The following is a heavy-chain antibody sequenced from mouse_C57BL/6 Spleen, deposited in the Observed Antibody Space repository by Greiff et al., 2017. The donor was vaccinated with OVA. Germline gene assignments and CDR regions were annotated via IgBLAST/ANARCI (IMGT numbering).Heavy chain of an antibody. CDR3: ARSNYGSREYYAMDY. V-gene: IGHV1-82*01. Sequence: VQLQESGPELVKPGASVKISCKASGYAFSSSWMNWVKQRPGKGLEWIGRIYPGDGDTNYNGKFKGKATLTADKSSSTAYMQLSSLTSEDSAVYFCARSNYGSREYYAMDYWGQGTSVTVSS. CDR2: IYPGDGDT. J-gene: IGHJ4*01. D-gene: IGHD1-1*01. CDR1: GYAFSSSW.